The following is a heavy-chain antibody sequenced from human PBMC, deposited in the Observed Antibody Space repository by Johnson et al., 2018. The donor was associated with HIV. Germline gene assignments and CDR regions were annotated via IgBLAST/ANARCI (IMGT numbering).Heavy chain of an antibody. CDR2: IYTGGNA. V-gene: IGHV3-NL1*01. D-gene: IGHD2-21*02. CDR3: ARGEGAYCGGDCYYAFDI. Sequence: QVQLVESGGGLVQPGGSLRLSCAASGFTFRNYGMHWVRQAPGKGLEWVSVIYTGGNAYYADSMKGRFTISRHNSKNTLYLQVDSLRVEDTAVYYCARGEGAYCGGDCYYAFDIWGQGTMVTVSS. CDR1: GFTFRNYG. J-gene: IGHJ3*02.